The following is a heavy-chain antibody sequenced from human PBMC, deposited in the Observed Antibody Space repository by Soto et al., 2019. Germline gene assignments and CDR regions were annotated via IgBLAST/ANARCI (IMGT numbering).Heavy chain of an antibody. D-gene: IGHD3-10*01. Sequence: EVQLLESGGGLAQPGGSLRLSCAASGFTFTSYAMTWVRQAPGKGLEWVSTISGSGTNTYYADAVEGRFTISRDNSKNTLYQHMNSLRAEDTAIYFCNTGIDYWGQGTLVSVSS. CDR1: GFTFTSYA. CDR3: NTGIDY. J-gene: IGHJ4*02. V-gene: IGHV3-23*01. CDR2: ISGSGTNT.